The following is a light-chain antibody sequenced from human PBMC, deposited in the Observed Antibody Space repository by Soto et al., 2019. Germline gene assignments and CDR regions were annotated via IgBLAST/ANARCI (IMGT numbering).Light chain of an antibody. CDR2: NNN. J-gene: IGLJ1*01. V-gene: IGLV1-44*01. Sequence: HSVLTQPPSASGTPGQRVTISCSGSSSNIGSSSVNWYQQLPGTAPKLLIYNNNQWPSGVPDRFSGSKSGTSASLAISGLQSEDEADYYCAAWDVSLNGLYVFGTGTKVTVL. CDR3: AAWDVSLNGLYV. CDR1: SSNIGSSS.